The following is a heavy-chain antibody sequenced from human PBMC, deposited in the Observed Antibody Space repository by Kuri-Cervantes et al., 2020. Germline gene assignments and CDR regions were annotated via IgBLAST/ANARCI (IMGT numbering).Heavy chain of an antibody. CDR2: IRHTGTT. J-gene: IGHJ5*02. CDR3: ARATVTLAREFDP. D-gene: IGHD4-17*01. CDR1: GYSIGSAYY. V-gene: IGHV4-38-2*02. Sequence: GSLRLSCSVSGYSIGSAYYGAWIRQTPGKGLEWIGSIRHTGTTNYNPSLKSRVTISVDKSKNLFSLRLISVTAADTAVYYCARATVTLAREFDPWGQGILVTVSS.